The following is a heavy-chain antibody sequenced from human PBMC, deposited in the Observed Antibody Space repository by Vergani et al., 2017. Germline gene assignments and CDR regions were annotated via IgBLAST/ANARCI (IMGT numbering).Heavy chain of an antibody. V-gene: IGHV3-48*01. J-gene: IGHJ5*02. Sequence: EVQLVESGGGLVQPGGSLRLSCAASGFSFSNSNMNWVRQAPGKGLEWISYISDRSASIYYAASVRGRFTVSRDNARNSLSLQMNSLRAEDTAIYYCARARKFRFGVVWENWFDPWGQGTLVTVSS. CDR3: ARARKFRFGVVWENWFDP. D-gene: IGHD3-3*01. CDR1: GFSFSNSN. CDR2: ISDRSASI.